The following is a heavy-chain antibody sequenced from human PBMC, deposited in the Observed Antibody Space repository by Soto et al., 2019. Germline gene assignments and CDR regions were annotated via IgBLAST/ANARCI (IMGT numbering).Heavy chain of an antibody. CDR3: ARDALDSDYGDH. V-gene: IGHV3-33*01. J-gene: IGHJ4*02. D-gene: IGHD4-4*01. Sequence: QVHLVESGGGVVQPGRSLRLSCAASGFTFNKYGMHWVRQAPGKGLEWVAVIWYNGYNKYYGNSVKGRFTISRDNSKNTLYLEMNSLRVEDTAVYYCARDALDSDYGDHWGQGTLVTVSS. CDR1: GFTFNKYG. CDR2: IWYNGYNK.